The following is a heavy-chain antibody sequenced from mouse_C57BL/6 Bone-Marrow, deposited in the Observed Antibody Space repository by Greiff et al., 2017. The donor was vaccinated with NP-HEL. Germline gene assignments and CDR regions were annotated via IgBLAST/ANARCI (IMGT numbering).Heavy chain of an antibody. CDR2: ISGGGGNT. V-gene: IGHV5-9*04. Sequence: EVKLMESGGGLVKPGGSLKLSCAASGFTFSSYTMSWVRQTPEKRLEWVATISGGGGNTYYPDSVKGRFTFSRDNAKNTLYLQMSSLRSEDTAMCYCAKHTKDYDGFDYWGQGTTLTVSS. CDR3: AKHTKDYDGFDY. D-gene: IGHD2-4*01. CDR1: GFTFSSYT. J-gene: IGHJ2*01.